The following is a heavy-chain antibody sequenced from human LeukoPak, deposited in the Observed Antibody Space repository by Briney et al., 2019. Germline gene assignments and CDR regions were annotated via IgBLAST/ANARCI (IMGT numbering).Heavy chain of an antibody. V-gene: IGHV1-18*01. J-gene: IGHJ4*02. CDR1: GYTFTSYG. CDR3: ARVSAAYTGDSSGYYPLGY. D-gene: IGHD3-22*01. CDR2: ISAYNGNT. Sequence: ASVKVSCKASGYTFTSYGIIWVRQAPGQGLEWMGWISAYNGNTNYAQKLQGRVTMTTDTSTSTAYMELRSLRSDDTAVYYCARVSAAYTGDSSGYYPLGYWGQGTLVPVSS.